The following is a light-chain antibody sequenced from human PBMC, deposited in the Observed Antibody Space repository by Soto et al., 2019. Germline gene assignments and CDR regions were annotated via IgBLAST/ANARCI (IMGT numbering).Light chain of an antibody. V-gene: IGLV2-14*03. CDR2: EVS. Sequence: QSALTQPASVSGSPGQSITISCTGSSSDIGRYNYVSWYQQLPGKAPKLIIYEVSNRPSGVSDHFSGSKSGNTASLSISGLQTEDEADYYCGSYTSATTWVFGGGTKLTVL. J-gene: IGLJ3*02. CDR1: SSDIGRYNY. CDR3: GSYTSATTWV.